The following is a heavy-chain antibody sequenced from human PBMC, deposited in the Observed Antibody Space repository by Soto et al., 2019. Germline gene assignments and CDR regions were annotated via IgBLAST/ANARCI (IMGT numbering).Heavy chain of an antibody. J-gene: IGHJ4*02. Sequence: SETLSLTCAVSGGSISSGGYSWSWIRQPPGKGLEWIGYIYHSGSTYYNPSLKSRVTISVDKSKNQFSLKLSSVTAADTAVYYCARSVAGNFDYWGQGTLVTVS. CDR3: ARSVAGNFDY. V-gene: IGHV4-30-2*01. CDR1: GGSISSGGYS. CDR2: IYHSGST. D-gene: IGHD6-19*01.